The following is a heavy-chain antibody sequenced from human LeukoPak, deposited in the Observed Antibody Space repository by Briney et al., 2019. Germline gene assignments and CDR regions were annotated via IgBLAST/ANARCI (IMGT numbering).Heavy chain of an antibody. D-gene: IGHD5-18*01. J-gene: IGHJ4*02. V-gene: IGHV4-61*01. Sequence: SETLSLTCTVSGGSISGTYYWSWIRQPPGKGPEWIGYIYYTGTTDSNPSLKSRVTISVDTSKNQFSLKLSSVTAADTAVYYCARTEDTAMAFDYWGQGTLVTVSS. CDR3: ARTEDTAMAFDY. CDR2: IYYTGTT. CDR1: GGSISGTYY.